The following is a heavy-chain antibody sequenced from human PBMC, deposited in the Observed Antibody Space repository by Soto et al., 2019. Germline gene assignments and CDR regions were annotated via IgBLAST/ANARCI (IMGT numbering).Heavy chain of an antibody. CDR1: GYTFTSYY. CDR3: ASEGPSVTYALLN. CDR2: INPSGGST. V-gene: IGHV1-46*01. Sequence: PGASVKVSCKASGYTFTSYYMHWVRQAPGQGLEWMGIINPSGGSTSYAQKFQGRVTMTRDTSTSTVYMELSSLRSEDTAVYYCASEGPSVTYALLNWGQGTLVTVSS. D-gene: IGHD2-21*02. J-gene: IGHJ4*02.